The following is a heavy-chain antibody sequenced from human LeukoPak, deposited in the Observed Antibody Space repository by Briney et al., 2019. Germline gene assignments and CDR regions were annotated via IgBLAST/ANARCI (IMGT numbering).Heavy chain of an antibody. J-gene: IGHJ4*02. V-gene: IGHV4-39*01. Sequence: SETPSLTCTVSGGSISGSSYYWGWIRQPPGKGLEWIGSIYRDGSTYYNPSLKSRVTISVDTSKNQLSLKLSSVTAADTAVYYCTRRAYCSGGTCYSDYWGQGTLVTVSS. CDR3: TRRAYCSGGTCYSDY. CDR1: GGSISGSSYY. CDR2: IYRDGST. D-gene: IGHD2-15*01.